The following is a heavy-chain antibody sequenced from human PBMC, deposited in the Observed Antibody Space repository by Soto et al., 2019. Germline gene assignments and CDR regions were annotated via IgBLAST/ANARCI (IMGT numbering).Heavy chain of an antibody. CDR3: AREAPYCTSATCPKFYDMDV. CDR2: IIPILNSP. V-gene: IGHV1-69*01. CDR1: GGTFGSYA. D-gene: IGHD2-2*01. J-gene: IGHJ6*02. Sequence: QVQLVQSGAEVKKPGSSVTVSCKASGGTFGSYAITWVRRAPGQGLEWLGGIIPILNSPAYAQKFQARVVITADEITNTAYMELNSLRFDDTAVYYCAREAPYCTSATCPKFYDMDVWGQGTTVTVAS.